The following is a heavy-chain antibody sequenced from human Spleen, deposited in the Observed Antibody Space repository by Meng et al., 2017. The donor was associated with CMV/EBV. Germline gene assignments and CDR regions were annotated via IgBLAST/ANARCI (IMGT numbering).Heavy chain of an antibody. CDR1: GFTVSSNY. CDR2: IYSGGST. J-gene: IGHJ6*02. CDR3: ARDAYYSMDV. Sequence: GESLKISCAASGFTVSSNYMSWVRQAPGKGLEWVSVIYSGGSTYYADSVTGRFTISRDSSKNTLYLQMNSLRAEDTAVYYCARDAYYSMDVWGQGTTVTVSS. V-gene: IGHV3-53*05.